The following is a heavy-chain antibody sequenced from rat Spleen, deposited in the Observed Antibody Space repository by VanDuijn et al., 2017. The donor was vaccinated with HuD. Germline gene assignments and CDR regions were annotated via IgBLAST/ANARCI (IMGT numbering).Heavy chain of an antibody. CDR3: TTARNVPSYWYFDF. V-gene: IGHV5-27*01. J-gene: IGHJ1*01. CDR2: INTGGGSN. Sequence: EVQLVESGGGLVQPGRSLKLSCATSGFTFSNYYMAWVRQAPTKGLEWVAYINTGGGSNYYRDPVKGPFTISGDNARSTLYLQMDGLRSEDTATYYCTTARNVPSYWYFDFWGPGTMVTVSS. CDR1: GFTFSNYY.